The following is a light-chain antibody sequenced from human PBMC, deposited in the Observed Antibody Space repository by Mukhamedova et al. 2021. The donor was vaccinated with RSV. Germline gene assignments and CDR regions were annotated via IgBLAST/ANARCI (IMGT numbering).Light chain of an antibody. CDR2: KDS. CDR1: ALPKQY. CDR3: QSSDSSGTYVV. Sequence: RITCSGDALPKQYAYWYQQKPGQAPVLVIYKDSERPSGIPERFSGSSSGTTVTLTISGVQADDEADYYCQSSDSSGTYVVFGGGT. J-gene: IGLJ2*01. V-gene: IGLV3-25*03.